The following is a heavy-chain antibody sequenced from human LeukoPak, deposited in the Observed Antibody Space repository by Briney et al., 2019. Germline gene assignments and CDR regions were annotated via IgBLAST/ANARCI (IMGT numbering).Heavy chain of an antibody. V-gene: IGHV4-4*09. CDR2: IYTSGNT. J-gene: IGHJ4*02. Sequence: SETLSLTCTVSGGSISSYYWSWIRQPPGKGLEWIGYIYTSGNTNYNPSLKSRVTISVDTSKNQFCLKLSSVTAADTAVYYCARLYSSSSYFDYWGQGTLVTVSS. CDR1: GGSISSYY. CDR3: ARLYSSSSYFDY. D-gene: IGHD6-13*01.